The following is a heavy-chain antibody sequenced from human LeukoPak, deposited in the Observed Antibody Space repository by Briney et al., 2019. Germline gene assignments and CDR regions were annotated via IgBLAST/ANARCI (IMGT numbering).Heavy chain of an antibody. D-gene: IGHD4/OR15-4a*01. CDR2: INPNSGGT. J-gene: IGHJ4*02. V-gene: IGHV1-2*06. Sequence: GASVKVSCKASGYTFTGYYMRWVRQAPGQGLEWMGRINPNSGGTNYAQKFQGRVTMTRDTSISTAYMELSRLRSDDTAVYYCARDLTMVVTRDYWGQGTLVTVSS. CDR3: ARDLTMVVTRDY. CDR1: GYTFTGYY.